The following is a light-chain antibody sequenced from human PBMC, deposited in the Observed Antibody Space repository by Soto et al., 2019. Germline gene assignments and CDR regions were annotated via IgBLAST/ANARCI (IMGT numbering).Light chain of an antibody. J-gene: IGLJ2*01. CDR1: SSDVGDYYY. V-gene: IGLV2-14*01. CDR3: SSYTSSSTLI. Sequence: QSALTQPASVSGSPGQSITISCSGTSSDVGDYYYVSWYQQHPGIAPKLLIYGVTDRPSGVSHRFSGSRSDSTASLTISGLQAEDEADYYCSSYTSSSTLIFGGGTKLTVL. CDR2: GVT.